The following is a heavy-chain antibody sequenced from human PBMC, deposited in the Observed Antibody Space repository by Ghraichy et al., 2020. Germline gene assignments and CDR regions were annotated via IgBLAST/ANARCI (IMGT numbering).Heavy chain of an antibody. CDR1: GGTFSSYA. Sequence: SVKVSCKASGGTFSSYAISWVRQAPGQGLEWMGGIIPIFGTANYAQKFQGRVTITADESTSTAYMELSSLRSEDTAVYYCARAESKVVPACVSWGQGTLVTVSS. D-gene: IGHD2-2*01. J-gene: IGHJ4*02. CDR3: ARAESKVVPACVS. CDR2: IIPIFGTA. V-gene: IGHV1-69*13.